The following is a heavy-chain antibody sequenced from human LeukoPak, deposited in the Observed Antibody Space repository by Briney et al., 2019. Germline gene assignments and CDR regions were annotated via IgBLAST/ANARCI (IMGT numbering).Heavy chain of an antibody. CDR2: IYYSGST. CDR1: GGSIATSFY. Sequence: SETLSLTCTVSGGSIATSFYWGWIRQPPGKGLEWIGSIYYSGSTHYNPSLKSRVTISVDMSKNQFSLKLSSVTAADTAVYYCARDHNQYYYGSGVSGGWFDPWGQGTLVTVSS. J-gene: IGHJ5*02. D-gene: IGHD3-10*01. V-gene: IGHV4-39*07. CDR3: ARDHNQYYYGSGVSGGWFDP.